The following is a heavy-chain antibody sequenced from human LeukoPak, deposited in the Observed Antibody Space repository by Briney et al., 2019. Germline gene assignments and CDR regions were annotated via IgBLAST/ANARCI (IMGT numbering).Heavy chain of an antibody. V-gene: IGHV3-23*01. CDR2: ISYSGIT. CDR1: GFTFSSYA. D-gene: IGHD6-13*01. CDR3: VKIVSSSSWYGYYGMDV. J-gene: IGHJ6*02. Sequence: GGSLRLSCAASGFTFSSYAMSWVRQAPGKGLEWVSAISYSGITFYADSVKGRFTISRDNSKNTLYLQMNSLRAEDTAVYYCVKIVSSSSWYGYYGMDVWGQGTTVTVSS.